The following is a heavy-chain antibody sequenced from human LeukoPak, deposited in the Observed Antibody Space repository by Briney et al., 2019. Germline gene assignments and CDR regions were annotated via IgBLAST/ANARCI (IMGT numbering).Heavy chain of an antibody. CDR2: MNPNSGNT. CDR3: ARGLYTMIRGVIIY. Sequence: ASVKVSCKASGYTFTSYDINWVRQATGQGLEWRGWMNPNSGNTGYAQTFQGRVTMTRNTSISTAYMELSSLRSEDTAVYYCARGLYTMIRGVIIYWGQGTLVTVSS. J-gene: IGHJ4*02. D-gene: IGHD3-10*01. V-gene: IGHV1-8*01. CDR1: GYTFTSYD.